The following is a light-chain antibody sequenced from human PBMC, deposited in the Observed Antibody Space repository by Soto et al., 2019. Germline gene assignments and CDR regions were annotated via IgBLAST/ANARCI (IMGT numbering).Light chain of an antibody. Sequence: QSVLTQPPSASGTPGQRVTISCSGSSSNIGAGHDVHWYQQVPGTAPKLLVYENTNRPSGVPDRFSASKSGTSASLAVTGLQAEDEADYYCQSYDISLSGWVFGGGTKLTVL. CDR1: SSNIGAGHD. V-gene: IGLV1-40*01. CDR3: QSYDISLSGWV. J-gene: IGLJ2*01. CDR2: ENT.